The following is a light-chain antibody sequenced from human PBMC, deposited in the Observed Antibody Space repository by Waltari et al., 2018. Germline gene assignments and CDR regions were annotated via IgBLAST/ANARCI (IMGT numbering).Light chain of an antibody. Sequence: QSVLSQPPAASGTPGQLVTLPCSGTDPTTDPNFVHRSQPLPGAAPTLLISRNNQRPSGVPDRFSGSKSGTSASLAISGLRSEDEALYYCATWDGSVNGDWVFGGGTKLTVL. CDR1: DPTTDPNF. CDR2: RNN. J-gene: IGLJ3*02. CDR3: ATWDGSVNGDWV. V-gene: IGLV1-44*01.